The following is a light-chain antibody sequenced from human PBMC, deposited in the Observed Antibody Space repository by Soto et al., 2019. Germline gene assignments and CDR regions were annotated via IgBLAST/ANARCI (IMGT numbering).Light chain of an antibody. V-gene: IGLV1-51*02. CDR3: GTWDSSLTVYV. CDR1: SSNIGNNY. CDR2: ENN. J-gene: IGLJ1*01. Sequence: QTVVTQPPSVSAAPGQKVTISCSGSSSNIGNNYVSWYQQLPGTAPKLLIYENNKRPSGIPDRFSGSKSGTSATLGITGLQTGDEADYYCGTWDSSLTVYVFATGTKVTVL.